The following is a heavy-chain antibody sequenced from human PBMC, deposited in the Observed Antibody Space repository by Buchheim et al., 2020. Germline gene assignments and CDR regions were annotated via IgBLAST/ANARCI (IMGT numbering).Heavy chain of an antibody. CDR3: ARGWRQNPFDH. V-gene: IGHV3-48*02. D-gene: IGHD2-15*01. Sequence: EVELVESGGGLVQPGGSLRLSCAASGFTLSVYSMDWVRQAPGKGLEWISFIAPSGDTIYYRDSVKGRFTISSDNAKNFLFLQMDSRTDEDTAIYYCARGWRQNPFDHWGQGTL. CDR2: IAPSGDTI. CDR1: GFTLSVYS. J-gene: IGHJ4*02.